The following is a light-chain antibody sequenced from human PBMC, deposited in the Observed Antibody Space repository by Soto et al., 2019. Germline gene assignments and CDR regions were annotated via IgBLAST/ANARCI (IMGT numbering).Light chain of an antibody. Sequence: QSALTQPASVSGSPGQSITISCTGTSSDVGRYNYVSWYQQYPGKAPKLIIFEVSIRPSGVSNRCSGSKSGTTASLTISGLQIEDEADYYCSSYTSRTSVVFGGGTQLTVL. CDR1: SSDVGRYNY. V-gene: IGLV2-14*01. J-gene: IGLJ2*01. CDR2: EVS. CDR3: SSYTSRTSVV.